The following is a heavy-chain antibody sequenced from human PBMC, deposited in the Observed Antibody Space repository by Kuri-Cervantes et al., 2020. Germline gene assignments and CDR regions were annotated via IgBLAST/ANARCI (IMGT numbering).Heavy chain of an antibody. CDR3: ARLGSSWHGAAGV. Sequence: SQTLSLTCAVYGGSFSGYYWSWIRQPPGKGLEWIGSIYHSGSTYYNPSLKSRVTISVDTSKNQFSLKLSSVTAADTAVYYCARLGSSWHGAAGVWGQGTLVTVSS. J-gene: IGHJ4*02. V-gene: IGHV4-34*01. D-gene: IGHD6-13*01. CDR2: IYHSGST. CDR1: GGSFSGYY.